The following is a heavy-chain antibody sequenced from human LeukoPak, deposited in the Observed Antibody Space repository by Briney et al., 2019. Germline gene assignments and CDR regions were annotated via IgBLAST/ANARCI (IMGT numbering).Heavy chain of an antibody. D-gene: IGHD1-26*01. J-gene: IGHJ3*02. Sequence: SGGSLRLSCAASGFTFSTYSMNWVRQAPGKGLEWVSSISSRSNYIYYADSVKGRFTVSRDNAKNSLYLQMNSLRAEDTAVYYCARDSGSYHDAFDIWGQGTMVTVSS. CDR1: GFTFSTYS. CDR3: ARDSGSYHDAFDI. CDR2: ISSRSNYI. V-gene: IGHV3-21*01.